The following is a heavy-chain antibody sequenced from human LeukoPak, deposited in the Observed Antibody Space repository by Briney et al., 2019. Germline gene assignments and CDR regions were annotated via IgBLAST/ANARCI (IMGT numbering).Heavy chain of an antibody. D-gene: IGHD4-17*01. CDR1: GIAFSTNW. J-gene: IGHJ4*02. CDR2: ISSSGSII. Sequence: GGSLRLSCAASGIAFSTNWMTWVRQAPGKGLEWVSYISSSGSIIYYADSVKGRFTISGDNAKNSLYLQMNSLRAEDTAVYYCARDLGMTDGDYVSYFDYWGQGTLVTVSS. CDR3: ARDLGMTDGDYVSYFDY. V-gene: IGHV3-48*04.